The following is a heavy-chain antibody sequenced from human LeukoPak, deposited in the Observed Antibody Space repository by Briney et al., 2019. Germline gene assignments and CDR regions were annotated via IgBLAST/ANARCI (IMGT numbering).Heavy chain of an antibody. CDR1: GGSFSGYY. V-gene: IGHV4-34*01. J-gene: IGHJ5*02. CDR3: ARSPVTTWWFDL. D-gene: IGHD4-17*01. CDR2: INHSGST. Sequence: PSETLSLTCAVYGGSFSGYYWSWIRQPPGKGLEWIGEINHSGSTIYNSSLKSRVTMSIDTSKNQFSLNLSSVTAADTAVYYCARSPVTTWWFDLWGQGTLVTVSS.